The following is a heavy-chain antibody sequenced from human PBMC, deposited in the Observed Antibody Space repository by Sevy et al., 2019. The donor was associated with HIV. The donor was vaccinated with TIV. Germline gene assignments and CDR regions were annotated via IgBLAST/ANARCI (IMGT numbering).Heavy chain of an antibody. CDR1: GGSFSGYY. D-gene: IGHD6-13*01. CDR2: INHSGST. Sequence: SETLSLTCAVYGGSFSGYYWSWIRQPPGKGLEWIGEINHSGSTNYNPSLKSRVTISVDTSKNQFSLKLSSVTAADTAVYYCARRGAAAGQYYFDYWGQRTLVTVSS. V-gene: IGHV4-34*01. J-gene: IGHJ4*02. CDR3: ARRGAAAGQYYFDY.